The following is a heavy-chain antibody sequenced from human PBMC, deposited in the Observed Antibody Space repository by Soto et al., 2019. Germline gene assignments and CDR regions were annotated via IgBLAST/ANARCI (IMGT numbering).Heavy chain of an antibody. CDR1: GGSISSYY. Sequence: QVQLQESGPGLVKPSETLSLTCTVSGGSISSYYWSWIRQPAGKGLECIGRIYTSGSTNYNPSLKIRVTMSVDTSKNQFSLKLSSVTAADTAVYYCARVGADRRLGFGGMDVWGQGTTVTVSS. CDR3: ARVGADRRLGFGGMDV. D-gene: IGHD6-6*01. CDR2: IYTSGST. J-gene: IGHJ6*02. V-gene: IGHV4-4*07.